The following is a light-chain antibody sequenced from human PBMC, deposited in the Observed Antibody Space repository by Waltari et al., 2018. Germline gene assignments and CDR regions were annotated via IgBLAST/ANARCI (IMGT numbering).Light chain of an antibody. J-gene: IGLJ2*01. CDR2: DVT. CDR1: SNDAGSSNF. CDR3: SSFTDTHTLL. V-gene: IGLV2-14*03. Sequence: QSALTQPASVSGSPGPSITISCTGTSNDAGSSNFVSWYQQHPGTAPQLMIYDVTERPSGISYRFSGSKSANTASLTISGLLPEDEAIYYCSSFTDTHTLLFGGGTTVTVL.